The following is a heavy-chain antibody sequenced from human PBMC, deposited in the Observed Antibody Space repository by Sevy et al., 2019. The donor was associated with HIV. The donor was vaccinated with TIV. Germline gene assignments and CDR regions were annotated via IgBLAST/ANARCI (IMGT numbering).Heavy chain of an antibody. J-gene: IGHJ6*02. CDR2: IYYSGST. Sequence: SETLSLTCTVSGGSISSYYWSWIRQPPGKGLEWIGYIYYSGSTNYNPTLKSRVTISVDTSKNQFSLKLSSVTAADTAVYYCARVGTYYYYYGMDVWGQGTTVTVSS. V-gene: IGHV4-59*13. CDR3: ARVGTYYYYYGMDV. CDR1: GGSISSYY. D-gene: IGHD1-1*01.